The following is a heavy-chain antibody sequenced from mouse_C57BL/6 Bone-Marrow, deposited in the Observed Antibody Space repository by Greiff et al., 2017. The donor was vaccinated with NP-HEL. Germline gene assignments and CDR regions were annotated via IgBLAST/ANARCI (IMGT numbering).Heavy chain of an antibody. D-gene: IGHD2-12*01. CDR2: INPNNGGT. CDR3: ARLRRGNWYCDV. V-gene: IGHV1-26*01. J-gene: IGHJ1*03. Sequence: EVKLQQSGPELVKPGASVKISCKASGYTFTDYYMNWVKQSHGKSLEWIGDINPNNGGTSYNQKFKGKATLTVDKSSSTAYMELRSLTSEDSAVYFCARLRRGNWYCDVWGTGTTVTVSS. CDR1: GYTFTDYY.